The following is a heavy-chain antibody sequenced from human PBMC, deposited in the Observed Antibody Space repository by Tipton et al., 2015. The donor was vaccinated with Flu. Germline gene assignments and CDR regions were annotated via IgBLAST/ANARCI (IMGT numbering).Heavy chain of an antibody. CDR1: GGSMSSFY. V-gene: IGHV4-4*07. J-gene: IGHJ4*02. CDR2: MYVSGST. Sequence: TLSLTCTVSGGSMSSFYWTWIRQPAGKGLEWIGRMYVSGSTKYNPSLKSRVTMSVDMSKNQFSLKLSSVTAADTAVYYCARGSGSGTDVTFYFWGQGTLVTVSS. CDR3: ARGSGSGTDVTFYF. D-gene: IGHD3-10*01.